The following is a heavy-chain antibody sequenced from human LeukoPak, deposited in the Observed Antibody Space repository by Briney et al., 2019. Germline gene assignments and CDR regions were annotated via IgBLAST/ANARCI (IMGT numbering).Heavy chain of an antibody. CDR1: GYSFTSYW. CDR2: IYPGDSDT. V-gene: IGHV5-51*01. Sequence: ESLKISCKGSGYSFTSYWIGWVRQMPGKGLEWMGIIYPGDSDTRYSPSFQGQVTISADKSISTAYLQWSSLKASDTAMYYRARAAIVVVPDKTYWFDPWGQGTLVTVSS. CDR3: ARAAIVVVPDKTYWFDP. D-gene: IGHD2-2*01. J-gene: IGHJ5*02.